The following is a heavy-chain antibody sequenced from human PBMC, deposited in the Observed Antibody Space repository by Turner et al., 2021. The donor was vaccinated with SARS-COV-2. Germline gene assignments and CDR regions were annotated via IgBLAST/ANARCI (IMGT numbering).Heavy chain of an antibody. D-gene: IGHD3-10*01. J-gene: IGHJ5*02. CDR3: ARELTNNWFDP. CDR1: GASISSYY. Sequence: QVLLQASGPGLVKPSETLSLTCTVSGASISSYYWAWIRQPPGKRLEWIGYIYYRGSTNYNPSLKSRVTISVDTSKNQFSLKLTSVTAAATAVYFCARELTNNWFDPWGQGTLVTVSS. CDR2: IYYRGST. V-gene: IGHV4-59*01.